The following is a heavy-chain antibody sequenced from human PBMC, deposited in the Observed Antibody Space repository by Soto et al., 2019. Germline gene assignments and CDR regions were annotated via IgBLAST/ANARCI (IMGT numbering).Heavy chain of an antibody. CDR1: GGSISSGGYY. V-gene: IGHV4-31*03. Sequence: SETLSLTCTVSGGSISSGGYYWSWIRQHPGKGLEWIGYIYYSGSTYYNPSLKSRVTISVDTSKNQFSLKLSSVTAADTAVYYWARVFSIVDTAMVKFFDYWGQGTLVTVSS. D-gene: IGHD5-18*01. CDR3: ARVFSIVDTAMVKFFDY. J-gene: IGHJ4*02. CDR2: IYYSGST.